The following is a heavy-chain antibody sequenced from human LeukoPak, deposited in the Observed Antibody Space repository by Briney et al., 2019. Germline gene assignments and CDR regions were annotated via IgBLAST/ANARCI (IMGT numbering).Heavy chain of an antibody. D-gene: IGHD5-18*01. CDR3: AKGDEDSPMNFYH. J-gene: IGHJ4*02. CDR2: INWDGGST. V-gene: IGHV3-43*01. CDR1: GFIFDDFT. Sequence: QTGRSLRLSCVASGFIFDDFTLHWVRQAPGKGVEWCSLINWDGGSTYYAGSVKGRFTVSRDNSKNSLYLQMNSLRPEDTAFYYCAKGDEDSPMNFYHWGQGTLVTVSS.